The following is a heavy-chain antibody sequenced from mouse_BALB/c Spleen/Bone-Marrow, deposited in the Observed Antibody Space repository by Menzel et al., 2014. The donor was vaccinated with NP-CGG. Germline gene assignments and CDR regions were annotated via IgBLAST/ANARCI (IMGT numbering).Heavy chain of an antibody. CDR3: ARQLAYAMDY. CDR1: GLTFSDYY. Sequence: DVQLVESGGGLVQPGGSLKLSCATSGLTFSDYYMYWVRQTPEKRLEWVAYITKGGGSTYYPDIVKGRFTISRDNAKNTLYLQMSRLKSEDTAMYYCARQLAYAMDYWGQGTSVTVSS. D-gene: IGHD4-1*01. V-gene: IGHV5-12*02. CDR2: ITKGGGST. J-gene: IGHJ4*01.